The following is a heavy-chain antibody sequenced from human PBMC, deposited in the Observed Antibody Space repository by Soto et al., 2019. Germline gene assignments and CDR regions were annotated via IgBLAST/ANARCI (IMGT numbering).Heavy chain of an antibody. V-gene: IGHV3-30-3*01. CDR1: GFTFSTYA. CDR3: ARETYFSGHVLGNLDL. D-gene: IGHD5-12*01. CDR2: VSSEGGTQ. J-gene: IGHJ2*01. Sequence: QVQLVESGGGVVQPGGSLRLSCAASGFTFSTYAMQWVRQAPGKGLEWVAVVSSEGGTQFYADSVKGRFTISRDNSKNSLYLKMSSLTTEDAAIYYCARETYFSGHVLGNLDLWGRGTLVTVSS.